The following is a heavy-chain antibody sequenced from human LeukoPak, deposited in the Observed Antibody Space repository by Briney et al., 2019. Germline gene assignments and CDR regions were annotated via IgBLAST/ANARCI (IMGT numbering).Heavy chain of an antibody. J-gene: IGHJ4*02. CDR3: ARDSDYSDYD. CDR2: IKQDGTEK. V-gene: IGHV3-7*01. D-gene: IGHD4-11*01. Sequence: GGSLRLSCAVSGVTFSRNWMSWVRQAPGKGLEWGANIKQDGTEKYYLDSVKGRFIISRDNAKNSLYLQMNSLRVEDTAVYYCARDSDYSDYDWGQGTLVTVSS. CDR1: GVTFSRNW.